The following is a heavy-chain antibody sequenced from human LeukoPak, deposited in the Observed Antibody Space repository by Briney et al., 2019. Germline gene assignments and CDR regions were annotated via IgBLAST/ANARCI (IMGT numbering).Heavy chain of an antibody. D-gene: IGHD1-26*01. V-gene: IGHV4-59*08. CDR1: GGSISSYY. CDR2: IYNSEYT. J-gene: IGHJ5*02. CDR3: ARHAIYSGGYSYWFDR. Sequence: PSETLSLTCTVSGGSISSYYWSWIRQPPGKGLEWIAYIYNSEYTNYNPSLKSRASISVDTSKNLCSLRLSSVTAADTAVYYCARHAIYSGGYSYWFDRWGLGTLVTVSS.